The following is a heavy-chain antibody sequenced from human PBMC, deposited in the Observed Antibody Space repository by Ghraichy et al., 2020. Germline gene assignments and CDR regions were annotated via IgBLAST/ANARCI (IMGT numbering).Heavy chain of an antibody. V-gene: IGHV4-34*01. Sequence: SQTLSLTCAVYGGSFSGYYWSWIRQPPGKGLEWIGEINHSGSTNYNPSLKSRVTISVDTSKNQFSLKLSSVTAADTAVYYCARHPARPYGSSYYYYGMDVWGQGTTVTVSS. CDR3: ARHPARPYGSSYYYYGMDV. CDR2: INHSGST. CDR1: GGSFSGYY. D-gene: IGHD3-10*01. J-gene: IGHJ6*02.